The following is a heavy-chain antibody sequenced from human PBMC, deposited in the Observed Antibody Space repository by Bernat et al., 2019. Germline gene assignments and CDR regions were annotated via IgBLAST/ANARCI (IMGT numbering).Heavy chain of an antibody. D-gene: IGHD3-10*01. J-gene: IGHJ4*02. CDR3: ARSGAVAEQTFDY. V-gene: IGHV3-73*01. CDR2: VRTNDNGFGT. Sequence: EVQLAESGGGLVQPGGSLKLSCAASGLTFSDSTMQWVRQASGKGLEWVGGVRTNDNGFGTSYAASVKGRFTISRDDSKNTAYLQMNSLKTEDTAVYYCARSGAVAEQTFDYWGQGTLVTVSS. CDR1: GLTFSDST.